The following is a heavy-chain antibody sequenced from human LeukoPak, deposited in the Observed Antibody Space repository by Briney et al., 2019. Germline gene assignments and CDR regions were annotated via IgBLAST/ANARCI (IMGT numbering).Heavy chain of an antibody. Sequence: SETLSLTCTVSGGSISTSNYYWGWIRQPPGKGLEWIGNIFYSGSTYYSPSLKSRVTISLDTSRNQFSLKLSSVTAADTAVYYCARGDPLLWFGELPYNWFDPWGQGTLVTVSS. CDR1: GGSISTSNYY. J-gene: IGHJ5*02. V-gene: IGHV4-39*01. CDR2: IFYSGST. CDR3: ARGDPLLWFGELPYNWFDP. D-gene: IGHD3-10*01.